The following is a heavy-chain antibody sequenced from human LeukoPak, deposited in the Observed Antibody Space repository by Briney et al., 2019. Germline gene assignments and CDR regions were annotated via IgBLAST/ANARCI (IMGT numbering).Heavy chain of an antibody. CDR3: ARDSQEFFQH. J-gene: IGHJ1*01. CDR2: ISGDGGST. Sequence: GGSLTVSRASSGFTLDNYAIHWVRQAPGKGLDWVSLISGDGGSTYYAYSMKGRFTISIDNSKNYLYLQMNSLRTEDTALYYCARDSQEFFQHWGDGTLVSVSS. CDR1: GFTLDNYA. V-gene: IGHV3-43*02.